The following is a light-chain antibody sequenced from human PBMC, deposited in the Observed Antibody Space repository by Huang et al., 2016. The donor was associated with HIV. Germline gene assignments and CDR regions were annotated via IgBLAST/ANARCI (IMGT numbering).Light chain of an antibody. CDR2: WAS. CDR3: QQYSSVPYT. V-gene: IGKV4-1*01. Sequence: DIVMTQSPDSLAVPLGERATINCTSSRSVLFPSNNKNFLAWYQQKSGQPPKLLIYWASTRESGVPDRFSGSGSGTVFTLTVANLQAEDVGVFYCQQYSSVPYTFGQGTKLEIK. J-gene: IGKJ2*01. CDR1: RSVLFPSNNKNF.